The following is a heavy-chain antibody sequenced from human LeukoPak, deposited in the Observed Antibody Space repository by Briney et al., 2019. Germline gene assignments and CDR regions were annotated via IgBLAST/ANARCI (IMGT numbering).Heavy chain of an antibody. CDR1: GGSFSGYY. CDR2: INHSGST. V-gene: IGHV4-34*01. J-gene: IGHJ6*03. D-gene: IGHD6-6*01. Sequence: PSETLSLTCAVYGGSFSGYYWSWIRQPPGKGLEWIGEINHSGSTNYNPSLKSRVTISVDTSKNQFSLKLSSVTAADTAVYYCARVGGAAPYYYYYYMDVWGKGTTVTVSS. CDR3: ARVGGAAPYYYYYYMDV.